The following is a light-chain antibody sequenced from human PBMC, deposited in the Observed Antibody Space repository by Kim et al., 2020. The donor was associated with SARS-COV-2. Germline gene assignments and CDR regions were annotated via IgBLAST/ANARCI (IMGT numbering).Light chain of an antibody. CDR1: QSVISSY. CDR2: GAS. CDR3: QQYARIRVLT. Sequence: EIVLTQSPGTLSLSPGERATLSCRASQSVISSYLAWYQQKPGQAPRLLIYGASSRATGIPDRFSSSGSGTDFTLTISRLEPEDFAVYYCQQYARIRVLTFGRGTKVDIK. J-gene: IGKJ4*01. V-gene: IGKV3-20*01.